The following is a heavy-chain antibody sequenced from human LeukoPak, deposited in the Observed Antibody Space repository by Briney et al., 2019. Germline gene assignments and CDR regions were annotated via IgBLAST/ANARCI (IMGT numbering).Heavy chain of an antibody. V-gene: IGHV3-11*01. J-gene: IGHJ3*02. CDR3: TRSSWNDVAFDI. CDR1: GFTFSDYY. Sequence: GGSLRLSCAASGFTFSDYYMSWIRQAPGKGLEWVSYISSSGSTIYFADSVKGRFTISRDNAKNSLYLQMNSLRAEDTAVYYCTRSSWNDVAFDIWGQGTMVTVSS. D-gene: IGHD1-1*01. CDR2: ISSSGSTI.